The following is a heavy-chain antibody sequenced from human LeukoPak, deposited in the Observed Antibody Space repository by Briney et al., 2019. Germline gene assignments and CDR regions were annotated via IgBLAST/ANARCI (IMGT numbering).Heavy chain of an antibody. J-gene: IGHJ4*02. CDR3: ARWLQSWGVFDY. CDR1: GFTFSSYA. D-gene: IGHD5-24*01. V-gene: IGHV3-30*04. CDR2: ISYDGSNK. Sequence: GRSLRLSCAAPGFTFSSYAMHWVRQAPGKGLEWVAVISYDGSNKYYADSVKGRFTISRDNSKNTLYLQMNSLRAEDTAVYYCARWLQSWGVFDYWGQGTLVTVSS.